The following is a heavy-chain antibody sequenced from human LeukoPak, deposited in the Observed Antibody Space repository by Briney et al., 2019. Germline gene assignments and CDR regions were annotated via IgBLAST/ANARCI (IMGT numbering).Heavy chain of an antibody. D-gene: IGHD6-6*01. CDR1: GYTFTSYD. CDR3: ARVPIAARRAYYYYMDV. CDR2: MNPNSGNT. J-gene: IGHJ6*03. Sequence: GASVKVSCKASGYTFTSYDIHWVRQATGQGLEWMGWMNPNSGNTGYAQKFQGRVTMTRNTSISTAYMELSSLRSEDTAVYYCARVPIAARRAYYYYMDVWGKGTTVTVSS. V-gene: IGHV1-8*01.